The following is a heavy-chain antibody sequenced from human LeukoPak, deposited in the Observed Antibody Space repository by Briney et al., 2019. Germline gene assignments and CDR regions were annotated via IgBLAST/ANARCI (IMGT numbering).Heavy chain of an antibody. J-gene: IGHJ4*02. D-gene: IGHD6-19*01. CDR1: GYTLTELS. V-gene: IGHV1-24*01. Sequence: ASVKVSCKVSGYTLTELSMHWERQAPGKGLEWMGGFDPEDGETIYAQKFQGRVTMTEDTSTDTAYMELSSLRSEDTAVYYCATGDSYSSGCFDYWGQGTLVTVSS. CDR3: ATGDSYSSGCFDY. CDR2: FDPEDGET.